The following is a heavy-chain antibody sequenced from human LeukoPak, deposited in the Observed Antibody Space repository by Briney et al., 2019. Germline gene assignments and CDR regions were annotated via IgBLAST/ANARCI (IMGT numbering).Heavy chain of an antibody. V-gene: IGHV3-9*01. J-gene: IGHJ3*02. CDR1: GFTFDDYA. Sequence: PGRSLRLSCAASGFTFDDYAMHWVRQVPGKGLEWVSGISWNSGSKGYADSVKGRFTISRDNAKNSLYLQMNSLRAEDTALYYCANGYSSSGTDAFDIWGQGTMVTVSS. CDR2: ISWNSGSK. CDR3: ANGYSSSGTDAFDI. D-gene: IGHD6-13*01.